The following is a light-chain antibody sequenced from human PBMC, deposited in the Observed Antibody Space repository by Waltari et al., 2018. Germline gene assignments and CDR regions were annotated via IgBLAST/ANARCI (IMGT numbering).Light chain of an antibody. CDR2: QAS. CDR1: QTINNW. J-gene: IGKJ2*01. Sequence: DIQMTQSPSTLSASVGDRLTITCRASQTINNWLAWYQQKPGKAPKLLTYQASTLESGVPSSFSGSGSGTEFTLTVSSLQPDDFATYYCQQYKSYPYTFGQGTKLEIK. CDR3: QQYKSYPYT. V-gene: IGKV1-5*03.